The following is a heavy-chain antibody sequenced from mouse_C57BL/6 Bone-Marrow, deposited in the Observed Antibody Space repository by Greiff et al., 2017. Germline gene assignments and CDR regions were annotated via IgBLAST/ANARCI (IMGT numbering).Heavy chain of an antibody. CDR3: ARYDYDDPFAMDY. Sequence: VQLQQPGAELVKPGASVKLSCKASGYTFTSYWMHWVKQRPGQGLEWIGMIHPNSGSTNYNEKFKSKATLTVDKSSSTAYMQLSSLTSEDSAVYYCARYDYDDPFAMDYGGQGTSVTVSS. CDR2: IHPNSGST. D-gene: IGHD2-4*01. J-gene: IGHJ4*01. CDR1: GYTFTSYW. V-gene: IGHV1-64*01.